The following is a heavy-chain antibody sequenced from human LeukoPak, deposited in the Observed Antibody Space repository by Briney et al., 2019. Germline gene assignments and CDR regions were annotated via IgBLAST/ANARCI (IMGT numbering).Heavy chain of an antibody. V-gene: IGHV1-8*01. D-gene: IGHD2-21*02. Sequence: ASVKVSCKASGYIFTSYDINWVRQATGQGLGWMGWMNPNSGNTGYAQKFQGRVTMTRNTSISTAYMELSRLRSEDTAVYYCAREGDSDFDYWGQGTLVTVSS. J-gene: IGHJ4*02. CDR1: GYIFTSYD. CDR2: MNPNSGNT. CDR3: AREGDSDFDY.